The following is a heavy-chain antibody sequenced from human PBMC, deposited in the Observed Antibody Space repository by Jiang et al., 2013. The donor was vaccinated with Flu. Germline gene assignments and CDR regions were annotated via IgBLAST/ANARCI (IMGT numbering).Heavy chain of an antibody. CDR1: GFSLTTTGMC. J-gene: IGHJ3*02. D-gene: IGHD6-13*01. Sequence: SGFSLTTTGMCVSWIRQAPGKALEWPARIDWDDDKFYSTSLKTRLTISKDTSKNQVVLTMTNMDPLDTATYYCARILYASSSSWYQDTFDIWGQGTMVTVSS. CDR3: ARILYASSSSWYQDTFDI. V-gene: IGHV2-70*16. CDR2: IDWDDDK.